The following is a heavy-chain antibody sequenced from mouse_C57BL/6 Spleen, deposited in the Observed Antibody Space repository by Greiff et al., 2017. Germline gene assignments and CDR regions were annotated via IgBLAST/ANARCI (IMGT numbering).Heavy chain of an antibody. Sequence: QVHVKQPGAELVKPGASVKLSCKASGYTFTSYWMHWVKQRPGQGLEWIGMIHPNSGSTNYNEKFKSKATLTVDKSSSTAYMQLSSLTSEDSAVYYCATLNWDRFAYWGQGTLVTVSA. D-gene: IGHD4-1*01. V-gene: IGHV1-64*01. CDR1: GYTFTSYW. CDR2: IHPNSGST. J-gene: IGHJ3*01. CDR3: ATLNWDRFAY.